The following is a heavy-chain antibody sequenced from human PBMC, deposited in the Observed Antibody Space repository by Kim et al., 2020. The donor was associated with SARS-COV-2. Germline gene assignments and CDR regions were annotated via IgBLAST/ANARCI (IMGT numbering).Heavy chain of an antibody. Sequence: GESLKISCQGSGYSFTDYWIGWVRQMPGKGLEWMGIIYPGDSDTRYSPSFEGQITISSDNSITTALLLWSSLKASDTAVYFCSRASTGISNPYYFDYWGQ. D-gene: IGHD6-13*01. J-gene: IGHJ4*02. CDR2: IYPGDSDT. CDR3: SRASTGISNPYYFDY. V-gene: IGHV5-51*01. CDR1: GYSFTDYW.